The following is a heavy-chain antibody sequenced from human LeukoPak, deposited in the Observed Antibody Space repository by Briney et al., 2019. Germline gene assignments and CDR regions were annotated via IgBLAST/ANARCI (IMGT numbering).Heavy chain of an antibody. J-gene: IGHJ4*02. CDR1: GFSLSTSGMC. V-gene: IGHV2-70*01. Sequence: GSGPTLVNPTQTLTLTCTFSGFSLSTSGMCVSWIRQPPEKALDRFAQLDWDDDKYYSTSLKTRLTISKDTSKNQVVLTMTNMDPVDTATYYCARIRTPYGSGSYYNFDWGQGTLVTVSS. D-gene: IGHD3-10*01. CDR3: ARIRTPYGSGSYYNFD. CDR2: LDWDDDK.